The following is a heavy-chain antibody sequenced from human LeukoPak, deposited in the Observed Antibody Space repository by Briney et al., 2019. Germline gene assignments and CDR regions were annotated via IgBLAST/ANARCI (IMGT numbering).Heavy chain of an antibody. V-gene: IGHV3-23*01. Sequence: GGSLRLSCAASGFTFSSYAMSWVRQAPGKGLEWVSAISGSGGSTYYADSVTGRFTISRDNSKNTLYLQMNSLRAEDTAVYYCATGAITMVRGIIRSAFDYWGQGTLVTVSS. CDR3: ATGAITMVRGIIRSAFDY. CDR1: GFTFSSYA. D-gene: IGHD3-10*01. CDR2: ISGSGGST. J-gene: IGHJ4*02.